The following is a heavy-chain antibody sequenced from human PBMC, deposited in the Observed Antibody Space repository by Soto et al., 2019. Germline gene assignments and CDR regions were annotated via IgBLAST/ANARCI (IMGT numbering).Heavy chain of an antibody. D-gene: IGHD2-2*01. CDR1: GDSVSSNSAA. J-gene: IGHJ6*02. CDR2: TYYRSKWYN. CDR3: AAATLPGARFYGMDV. V-gene: IGHV6-1*01. Sequence: SQTLSLTCAISGDSVSSNSAAWNWIRQSPSRGLEWLGRTYYRSKWYNDYAVSVKSRITINPDTSKNQFSLKLTSVTAADAAVYYCAAATLPGARFYGMDVWGQGSTVTVSS.